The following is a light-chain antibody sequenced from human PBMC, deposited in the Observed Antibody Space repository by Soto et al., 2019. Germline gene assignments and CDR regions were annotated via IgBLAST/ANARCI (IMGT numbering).Light chain of an antibody. V-gene: IGLV2-23*02. CDR3: CSYAGSSSAYV. CDR2: EVS. Sequence: QSVLTQPASVSGSPGQSITISCTGTSSDVGSYNVVSWYQQHPGKAPKLLIYEVSKRPSGVSDRFPGSKSGNTASLTISGLQAEDEADYHCCSYAGSSSAYVFGTGTKVTVL. CDR1: SSDVGSYNV. J-gene: IGLJ1*01.